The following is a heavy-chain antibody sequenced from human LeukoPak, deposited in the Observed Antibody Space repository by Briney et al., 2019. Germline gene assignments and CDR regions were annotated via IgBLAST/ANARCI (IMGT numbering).Heavy chain of an antibody. Sequence: PSETLSLTCAVYGGSFSGYYWSWIRQPPGKGLEWIGEINHSGSTNYNPSLKSRVTISVDTSKNQFSLKLSSMTAADTAVYYCAREGGDSSGYSPSGFDPWGQGTLVTVSS. CDR3: AREGGDSSGYSPSGFDP. D-gene: IGHD3-22*01. CDR1: GGSFSGYY. CDR2: INHSGST. J-gene: IGHJ5*02. V-gene: IGHV4-34*01.